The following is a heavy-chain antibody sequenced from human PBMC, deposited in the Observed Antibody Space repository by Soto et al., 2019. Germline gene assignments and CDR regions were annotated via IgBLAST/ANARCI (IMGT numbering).Heavy chain of an antibody. CDR2: ISGNGGST. Sequence: QTGGSLRLSCAASGFTFSSNAMSWVRQAPAKGLEWVSAISGNGGSTNYADSLTGRVTISIDKSKNTLYLQLTSLTAEDTAVYYCAKDGRITIFGVVITGGMDVWGQGTTVTVSS. CDR1: GFTFSSNA. CDR3: AKDGRITIFGVVITGGMDV. J-gene: IGHJ6*02. V-gene: IGHV3-23*01. D-gene: IGHD3-3*01.